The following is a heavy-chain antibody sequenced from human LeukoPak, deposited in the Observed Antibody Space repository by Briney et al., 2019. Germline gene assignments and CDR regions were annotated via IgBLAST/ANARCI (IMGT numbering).Heavy chain of an antibody. CDR1: GFTFSSYE. V-gene: IGHV3-48*03. Sequence: GGSLRLSCATSGFTFSSYEMNWVRQAPGKGLEWVSYISSSGSTIYYADSVKGRFTISRDNAKNSLYLQMNSLRAEDTAVYYCASIVVVPAAISWGQGTLVTVSS. D-gene: IGHD2-2*02. CDR2: ISSSGSTI. CDR3: ASIVVVPAAIS. J-gene: IGHJ5*02.